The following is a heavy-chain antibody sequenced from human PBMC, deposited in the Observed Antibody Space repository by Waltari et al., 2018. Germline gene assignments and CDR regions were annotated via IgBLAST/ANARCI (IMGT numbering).Heavy chain of an antibody. D-gene: IGHD2-8*01. CDR3: AGSTMGCMFYY. CDR2: LYAVGTT. V-gene: IGHV3-53*01. J-gene: IGHJ4*02. CDR1: GFSVSTNY. Sequence: EVQLVESGGGLIQPGGSLRLSCAASGFSVSTNYMSWVRQAPGQGLGWVAILYAVGTTSHTDSVKGRFTISRDDSKNTLYLQMNSLRAEDTAVYYCAGSTMGCMFYYWGQGTLVTVSS.